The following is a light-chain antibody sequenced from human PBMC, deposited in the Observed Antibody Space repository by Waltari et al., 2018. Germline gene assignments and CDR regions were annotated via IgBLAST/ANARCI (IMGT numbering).Light chain of an antibody. CDR2: DVS. Sequence: QSALTQPPSVSGSPGQSITTSCAGSRYDVGVSKFVSWYQQPPGRAPKLLIYDVSNRPSGISSRFSGSKSGSTASLTISGLQTEDEADYFCSSYTSSTTVVFGGGTKLTVL. V-gene: IGLV2-14*03. CDR1: RYDVGVSKF. J-gene: IGLJ2*01. CDR3: SSYTSSTTVV.